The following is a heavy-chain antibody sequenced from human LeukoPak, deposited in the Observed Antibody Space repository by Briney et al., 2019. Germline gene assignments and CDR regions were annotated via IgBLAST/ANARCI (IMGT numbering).Heavy chain of an antibody. CDR1: GFTFSSYA. CDR3: AKQDYDILTGYYD. J-gene: IGHJ4*02. V-gene: IGHV3-23*01. Sequence: GGSLRLSCAASGFTFSSYAMSWVRQAPGKGVGWVSAISGSGGSTYYADSVKGRFIISRDNSKNTLYLQMNSLRAEDTAVYYCAKQDYDILTGYYDWGQGTLVTVSS. CDR2: ISGSGGST. D-gene: IGHD3-9*01.